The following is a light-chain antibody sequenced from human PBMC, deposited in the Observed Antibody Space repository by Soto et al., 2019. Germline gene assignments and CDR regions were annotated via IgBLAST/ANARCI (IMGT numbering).Light chain of an antibody. CDR3: AAWDDSLSGPV. Sequence: QSALTQPPSASGIPRQRVTIPFSGKSPNIGSNYVYWYQRLPGTAPKLLIYRNNQRPSGVPDRFSGSKSGTSASLAISGLRSEDEADYYCAAWDDSLSGPVFGTGTKVTVL. CDR2: RNN. V-gene: IGLV1-47*01. J-gene: IGLJ1*01. CDR1: SPNIGSNY.